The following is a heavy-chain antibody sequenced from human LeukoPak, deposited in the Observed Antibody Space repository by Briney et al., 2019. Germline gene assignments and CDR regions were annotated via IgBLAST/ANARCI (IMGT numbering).Heavy chain of an antibody. Sequence: ASVKVSCKASGYTFTSYYMHWMRQAPGQGPEWMGWINTNTGNPTYAQGFTGRFVFSLDTSVSTAYLQISSLKAEDTAVYYCARITYSSGWQIDYWGQGTLVTVSS. CDR3: ARITYSSGWQIDY. J-gene: IGHJ4*02. V-gene: IGHV7-4-1*02. D-gene: IGHD6-19*01. CDR1: GYTFTSYY. CDR2: INTNTGNP.